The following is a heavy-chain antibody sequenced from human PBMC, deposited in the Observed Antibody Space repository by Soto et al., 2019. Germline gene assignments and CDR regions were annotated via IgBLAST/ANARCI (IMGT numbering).Heavy chain of an antibody. Sequence: SVKVSCKASGGTFSSYAISWVRQAPGQGLEWMGGIIPIFGTANYAQKFQGRVTITVDESTSTAYMELSSLRSEDTAVYYCANLNTYYDFWAGLFDYWGQGTLVTVSS. CDR1: GGTFSSYA. CDR3: ANLNTYYDFWAGLFDY. J-gene: IGHJ4*02. V-gene: IGHV1-69*13. D-gene: IGHD3-3*01. CDR2: IIPIFGTA.